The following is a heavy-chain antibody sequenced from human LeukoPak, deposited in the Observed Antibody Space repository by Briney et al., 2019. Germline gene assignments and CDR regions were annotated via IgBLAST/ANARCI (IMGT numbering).Heavy chain of an antibody. D-gene: IGHD4-23*01. V-gene: IGHV4-34*01. J-gene: IGHJ4*02. Sequence: PSETLSLTCAVYGGSFSGYYWSWIRQPPGKGLEWIGEINHSGSTNYNPSLKSRVTISVDTSKNQFSLKLSSVTAADTAVYYCARRVVSEWYFDLWGQGTLVTVSS. CDR1: GGSFSGYY. CDR3: ARRVVSEWYFDL. CDR2: INHSGST.